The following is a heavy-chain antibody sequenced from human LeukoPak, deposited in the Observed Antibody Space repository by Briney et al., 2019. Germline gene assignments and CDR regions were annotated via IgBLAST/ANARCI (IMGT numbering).Heavy chain of an antibody. CDR3: AADPYHYYYAMDV. CDR2: IVVGSGNT. CDR1: GFSFTTST. Sequence: GASVKVSCKASGFSFTTSTIQWVRQARGQRLESIGWIVVGSGNTNYAQKFQERVTITRDMSTSTAYMELRSLGSEETAVYYCAADPYHYYYAMDVWGQGTTVTVSS. V-gene: IGHV1-58*02. J-gene: IGHJ6*02.